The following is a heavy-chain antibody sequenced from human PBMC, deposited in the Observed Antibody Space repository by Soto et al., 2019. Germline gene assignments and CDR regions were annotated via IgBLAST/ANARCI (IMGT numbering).Heavy chain of an antibody. D-gene: IGHD5-18*01. CDR1: GGSVSSGDHY. CDR3: ARGRGYGFGIDY. Sequence: PSETLSLTCTVSGGSVSSGDHYWSWIRQPPGKGLESIAYTLYTGTPYHNPSLHTRVIISVDASKNMFSLRPSAVTAADTAIYYCARGRGYGFGIDYWGQGIVVTVSS. J-gene: IGHJ4*02. CDR2: TLYTGTP. V-gene: IGHV4-30-4*01.